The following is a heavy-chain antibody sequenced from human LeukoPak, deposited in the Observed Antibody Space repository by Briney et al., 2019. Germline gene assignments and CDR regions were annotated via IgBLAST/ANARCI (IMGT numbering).Heavy chain of an antibody. D-gene: IGHD5-12*01. CDR1: GFTFSRYA. CDR3: AKDPSGYDYFAY. V-gene: IGHV3-30*04. Sequence: GRSLRLSCGASGFTFSRYAMHWVRQAPGKGLEGVAVISYDGSNKDYADSVKGRFTISRDDSKNTLYLQMNILRAEDTAVYSCAKDPSGYDYFAYWGQGTLATVHS. CDR2: ISYDGSNK. J-gene: IGHJ4*02.